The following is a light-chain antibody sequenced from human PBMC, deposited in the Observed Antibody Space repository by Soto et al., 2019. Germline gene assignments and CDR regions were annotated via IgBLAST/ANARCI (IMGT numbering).Light chain of an antibody. CDR1: QSVSAN. Sequence: IVMAQSPATLSVSPGERATLSCRASQSVSANLAWYQQKPGQAPRLLIYGASTRATGVPARFSGSDSGTEFTLTISSLQSEDFAVYYCQQYNSWPLTFGGGTTLEIK. CDR3: QQYNSWPLT. J-gene: IGKJ4*01. V-gene: IGKV3-15*01. CDR2: GAS.